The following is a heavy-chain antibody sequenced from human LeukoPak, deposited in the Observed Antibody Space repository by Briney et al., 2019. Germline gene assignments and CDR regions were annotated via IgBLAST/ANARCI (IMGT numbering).Heavy chain of an antibody. V-gene: IGHV4-34*01. D-gene: IGHD6-19*01. J-gene: IGHJ4*02. CDR3: ASSAVADVFDY. Sequence: SETLSLTCAVYGGSFSGYYWSWIRQPPGKGLEWIGEINHSGSTYYNPSLKSRVTISVDTSKNQFSLKLSSVTAADTAVYYCASSAVADVFDYWGQGTLVTVSS. CDR1: GGSFSGYY. CDR2: INHSGST.